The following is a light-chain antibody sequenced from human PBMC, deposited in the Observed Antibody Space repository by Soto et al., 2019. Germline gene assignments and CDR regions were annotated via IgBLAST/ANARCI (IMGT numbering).Light chain of an antibody. Sequence: EVMLTQSPGTLSLSPGERATLSCRASQSVSSNYLAWYQQKSGQAPRLLIYGASNRATGIPDRFSGSGSGTDFTLTIMRLEPPDFAVYYCQQYDTSPQTFGQGTKVEFK. CDR3: QQYDTSPQT. J-gene: IGKJ1*01. V-gene: IGKV3-20*01. CDR1: QSVSSNY. CDR2: GAS.